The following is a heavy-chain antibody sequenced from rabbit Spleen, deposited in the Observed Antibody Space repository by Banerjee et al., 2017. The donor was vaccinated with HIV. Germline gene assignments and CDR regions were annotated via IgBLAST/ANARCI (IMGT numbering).Heavy chain of an antibody. J-gene: IGHJ6*01. D-gene: IGHD8-1*01. CDR2: IDPVFGIT. Sequence: QSLEESGGGLVKPGASLTLTCKASGFSFNSGYDMCWVRQAPGKGPEWIGYIDPVFGITYYANWVNGRFSISRENAQNTVLLQMTSLTAADTATYFCARDTGSSFSSYGMDLWGPGTLVTVS. CDR1: GFSFNSGYD. CDR3: ARDTGSSFSSYGMDL. V-gene: IGHV1S40*01.